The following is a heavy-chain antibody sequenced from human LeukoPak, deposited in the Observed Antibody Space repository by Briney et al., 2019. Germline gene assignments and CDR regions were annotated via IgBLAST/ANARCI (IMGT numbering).Heavy chain of an antibody. CDR3: ARDGLRYYDSSGYDYYYYYMDV. Sequence: GGSLRLSCAASGFTFSSYGMHWVRQAPGKGLEWVAFIRYDGSNKYYADSVKGRFTISRDNSKNTLYLQMNSLRAEDTAVYYCARDGLRYYDSSGYDYYYYYMDVWGKGTTVTVSS. D-gene: IGHD3-22*01. CDR1: GFTFSSYG. J-gene: IGHJ6*03. CDR2: IRYDGSNK. V-gene: IGHV3-30*02.